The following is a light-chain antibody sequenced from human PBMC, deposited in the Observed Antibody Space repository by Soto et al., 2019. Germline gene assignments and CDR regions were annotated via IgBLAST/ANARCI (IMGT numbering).Light chain of an antibody. Sequence: DVQMTQSPSSLSASVGDRVTITCRASQSINNWLAWYQQKPGKAPKFLIYDASTLETGVPSRFSGRASGTEFTLTLSGLQPEDVASYYCQQYDTYPLTFGGGTRVELK. CDR2: DAS. CDR3: QQYDTYPLT. J-gene: IGKJ4*01. CDR1: QSINNW. V-gene: IGKV1-5*01.